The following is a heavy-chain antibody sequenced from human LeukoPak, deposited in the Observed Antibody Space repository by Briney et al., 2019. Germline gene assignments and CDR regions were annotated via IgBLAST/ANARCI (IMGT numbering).Heavy chain of an antibody. V-gene: IGHV1-2*02. D-gene: IGHD6-13*01. J-gene: IGHJ6*02. CDR3: ARDKSSSSWYWSHYGMDV. CDR1: GYTFTGYY. Sequence: GASVKVSCKASGYTFTGYYMHWVRQAPGQGLEWMGWINPNSGGTNYAQKFQGRVTMTRDTSISTAYMELSRLRSDDTAVYYCARDKSSSSWYWSHYGMDVWGQGTTVTVSS. CDR2: INPNSGGT.